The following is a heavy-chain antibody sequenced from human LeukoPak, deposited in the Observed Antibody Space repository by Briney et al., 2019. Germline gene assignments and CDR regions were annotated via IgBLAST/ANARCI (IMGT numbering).Heavy chain of an antibody. J-gene: IGHJ4*02. D-gene: IGHD5-12*01. CDR3: ARGERSGYDLPGALDY. CDR2: IYYSGST. Sequence: SETLSLTCAVYGGSFSGYYWSWIRQPPGKGLEWIGYIYYSGSTNYNPSLKSRVTISVDTSKNQFSLKLSSVTAADTAVYYCARGERSGYDLPGALDYWGQGTLVTVSS. CDR1: GGSFSGYY. V-gene: IGHV4-59*01.